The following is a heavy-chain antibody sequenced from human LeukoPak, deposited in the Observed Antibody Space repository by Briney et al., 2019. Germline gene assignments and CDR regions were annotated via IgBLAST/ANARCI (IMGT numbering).Heavy chain of an antibody. CDR3: ALLTVASDFDY. CDR2: IHSSGTVK. V-gene: IGHV3-48*03. Sequence: PGGSLRLSCVVSRFPFSIYEMNWVRQAPGKGLEWVSNIHSSGTVKYYSDSVKGRFSISRDNAKSSLYLQVNSLRVEDTAVYYCALLTVASDFDYWGQGALVTVSS. D-gene: IGHD5-12*01. J-gene: IGHJ4*02. CDR1: RFPFSIYE.